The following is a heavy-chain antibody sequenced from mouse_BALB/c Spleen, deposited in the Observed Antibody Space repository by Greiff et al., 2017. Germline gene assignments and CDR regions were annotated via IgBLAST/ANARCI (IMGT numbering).Heavy chain of an antibody. J-gene: IGHJ2*01. CDR3: ARDSSGTDY. V-gene: IGHV14-3*02. CDR2: IDPANGNT. D-gene: IGHD3-2*01. Sequence: DVKLVESGAELVKPGASVKLSCTASGFNIKDTYMHWVKQRPEQGLEWIGRIDPANGNTKYDPKFQGKATIAADTSANTAYLQLSSLTAEDTAVYYCARDSSGTDYWGQGTTLTVSA. CDR1: GFNIKDTY.